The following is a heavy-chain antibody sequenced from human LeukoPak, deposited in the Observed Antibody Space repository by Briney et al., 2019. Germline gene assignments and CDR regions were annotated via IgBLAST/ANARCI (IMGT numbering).Heavy chain of an antibody. V-gene: IGHV4-59*01. J-gene: IGHJ4*02. D-gene: IGHD3-22*01. CDR1: GGSISSYY. CDR3: ARGGYYYGGSGYYYFDY. Sequence: SETLSLTCTVSGGSISSYYWSWIRQPPGKGLEWIGYIYYSGSTNYNPSLKSRVTISVDTSKNQFSLKMTSVTAADTAVYYCARGGYYYGGSGYYYFDYWGQGTLVTVSS. CDR2: IYYSGST.